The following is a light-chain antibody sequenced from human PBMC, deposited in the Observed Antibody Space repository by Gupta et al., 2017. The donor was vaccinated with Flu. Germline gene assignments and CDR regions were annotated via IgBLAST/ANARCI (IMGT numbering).Light chain of an antibody. V-gene: IGKV2-28*01. J-gene: IGKJ3*01. Sequence: ILMTQSPLSLPVTPGEPASTSCRSSQSLLHSNGYNYLDWYLQKPGQSPQLLIYLGSNRASGVPDRFSGSGSGTDFTLKISRVEAEDVGVYYCMQALQTPLFTFGPGTKVDIK. CDR1: QSLLHSNGYNY. CDR2: LGS. CDR3: MQALQTPLFT.